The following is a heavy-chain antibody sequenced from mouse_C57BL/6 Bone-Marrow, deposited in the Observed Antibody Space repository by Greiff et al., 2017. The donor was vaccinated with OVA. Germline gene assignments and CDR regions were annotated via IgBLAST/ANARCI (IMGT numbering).Heavy chain of an antibody. D-gene: IGHD2-12*01. Sequence: LVESGAELVKPGASVKLSCKASGYTFTSYDMNWVKQRPGQGLEWIGWIYPRDGSTNYNEKFKGKATLTVDKSSSTAYMELHSLTSEDSAVYFCVSPFTKGYWGQGTTLTVSS. J-gene: IGHJ2*01. V-gene: IGHV1-85*01. CDR3: VSPFTKGY. CDR1: GYTFTSYD. CDR2: IYPRDGST.